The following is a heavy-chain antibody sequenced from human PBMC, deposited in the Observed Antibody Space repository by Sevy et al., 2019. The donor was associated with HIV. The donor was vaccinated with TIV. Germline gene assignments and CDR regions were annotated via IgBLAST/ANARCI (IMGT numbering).Heavy chain of an antibody. CDR2: IIPIFGTA. Sequence: ASVKVSCKASGGTFSSYAISWVRQAPGQGLEWMGGIIPIFGTANYAQKFQGRVTITAGESTIRVYMELSSLRSEETAVYYCARGVHSGSYFGHSDAFDIWGQGTMVTVSS. CDR1: GGTFSSYA. D-gene: IGHD1-26*01. CDR3: ARGVHSGSYFGHSDAFDI. V-gene: IGHV1-69*13. J-gene: IGHJ3*02.